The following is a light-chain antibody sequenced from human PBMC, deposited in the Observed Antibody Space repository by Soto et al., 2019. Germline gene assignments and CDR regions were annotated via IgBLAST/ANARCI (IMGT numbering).Light chain of an antibody. CDR1: SSNIGSYT. Sequence: QAVVTQPPSASGTPGQRVTISCSGSSSNIGSYTVNWYQQLPGMAPKLLIYNNNQRPSGVPDRFSGSKSGTSASLAISGLQSEDEADYHCATWDDSLTGFVFGPGTKLTVL. CDR3: ATWDDSLTGFV. CDR2: NNN. V-gene: IGLV1-44*01. J-gene: IGLJ1*01.